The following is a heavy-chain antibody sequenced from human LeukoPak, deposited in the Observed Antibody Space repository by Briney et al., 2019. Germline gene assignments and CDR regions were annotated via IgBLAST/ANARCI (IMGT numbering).Heavy chain of an antibody. D-gene: IGHD2-21*02. Sequence: GGSLRLSCEASGFIFSMFGMHWVRQAPGKGLEWVAFIHYDGSNKYYGDSVKGRFTISRDNSKNTLYLEMKSLRAEDTAVHYCARETRGYESGGFFYSFHYFDYWGQGVLVTVSS. V-gene: IGHV3-30*02. CDR1: GFIFSMFG. J-gene: IGHJ4*02. CDR3: ARETRGYESGGFFYSFHYFDY. CDR2: IHYDGSNK.